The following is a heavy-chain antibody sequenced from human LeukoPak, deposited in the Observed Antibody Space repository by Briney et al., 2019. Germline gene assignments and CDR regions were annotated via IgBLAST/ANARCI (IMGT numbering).Heavy chain of an antibody. CDR1: GGSISTHY. V-gene: IGHV4-59*11. CDR3: ASSGWYKGGFDY. Sequence: SETLSLTCTVSGGSISTHYWSWVRQPPGKELQWIGYIYYSGNTNYNPSLKSRVTISVDTSKNQFSLKLSSVTAADTAVYYCASSGWYKGGFDYWGQGTLVTVSS. CDR2: IYYSGNT. J-gene: IGHJ4*02. D-gene: IGHD6-19*01.